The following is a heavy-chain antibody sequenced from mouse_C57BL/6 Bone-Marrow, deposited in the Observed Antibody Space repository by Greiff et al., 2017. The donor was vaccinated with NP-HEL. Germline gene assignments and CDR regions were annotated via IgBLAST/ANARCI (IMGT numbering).Heavy chain of an antibody. D-gene: IGHD4-1*01. Sequence: VQLQQPGAELVKPGASVKLSCKASGYTFTSYWMQWVKQRPGQGLEWIGEIDPSDSYTNYNQKFKGKATLTVDTSSSTAYMQLSSLTSEDSAVYYWARTNSYYFDYWGQGTTLTVSS. J-gene: IGHJ2*01. CDR1: GYTFTSYW. CDR2: IDPSDSYT. V-gene: IGHV1-50*01. CDR3: ARTNSYYFDY.